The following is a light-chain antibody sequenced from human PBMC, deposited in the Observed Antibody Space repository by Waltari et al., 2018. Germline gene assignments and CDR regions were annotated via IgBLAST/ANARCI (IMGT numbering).Light chain of an antibody. J-gene: IGLJ2*01. CDR2: EVN. CDR1: SSDVAGYNY. Sequence: QSALTQPPSASGSPGQSVTISCTGTSSDVAGYNYVSWYQQYPGKAPKLMIYEVNKRPSGVPDRFSGSKSGNTASLTVSGLQAEDEADYYCTSYAGSKVLFGGGTKLTVL. CDR3: TSYAGSKVL. V-gene: IGLV2-8*01.